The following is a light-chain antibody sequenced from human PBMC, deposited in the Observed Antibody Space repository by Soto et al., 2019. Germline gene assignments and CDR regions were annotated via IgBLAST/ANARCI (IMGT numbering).Light chain of an antibody. Sequence: QSVLTQPPSASGTPGQRVTISCSGGRSNFGSNTVNWYQQQLPGTAPKLLIYSSNQRHSGVPDRFSASKSGPAASLAISGLKSEDEATYHCSAWDDSLYGPVFGGGTKLTVL. CDR2: SSN. J-gene: IGLJ2*01. V-gene: IGLV1-44*01. CDR3: SAWDDSLYGPV. CDR1: RSNFGSNT.